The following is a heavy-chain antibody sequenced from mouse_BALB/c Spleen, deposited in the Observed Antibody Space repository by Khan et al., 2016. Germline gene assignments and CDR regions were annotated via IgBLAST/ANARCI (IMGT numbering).Heavy chain of an antibody. D-gene: IGHD4-1*01. Sequence: EVELVESGAELVKPGASVKLSCTASGFNIKDTYMHWVKQRPEQGLEWIGRIDPANGTTKYDPKFQGKATITADTSSNTAYLQLSSLTSEDTAVYYCARGRTAFAYWGQGTLVTVSA. CDR1: GFNIKDTY. CDR2: IDPANGTT. J-gene: IGHJ3*01. V-gene: IGHV14-3*02. CDR3: ARGRTAFAY.